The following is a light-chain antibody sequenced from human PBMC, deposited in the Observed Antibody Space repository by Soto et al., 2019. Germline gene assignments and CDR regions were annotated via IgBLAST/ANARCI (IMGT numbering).Light chain of an antibody. J-gene: IGKJ1*01. V-gene: IGKV1-5*03. CDR1: QTISSW. CDR2: KAS. Sequence: DIEITQSPSTLSASVGDRVTITCRASQTISSWLAWYQQKPGKAPKILIYKASTLKSGVPSRFRGSGSGTEFTLTISSLQPDDFSTYYCQHYNSYSEAFGQGTKVDIK. CDR3: QHYNSYSEA.